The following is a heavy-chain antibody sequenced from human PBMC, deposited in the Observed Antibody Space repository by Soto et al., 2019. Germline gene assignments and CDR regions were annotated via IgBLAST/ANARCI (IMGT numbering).Heavy chain of an antibody. Sequence: GASVKVSCKASGGTFSSYAISWVRQAPGQGLEWMGGIIPIFGTANYAKKFQGRVTITADKSTSTAYMELSSLRSEDTAVYYCAKDIGNLGDIVVVVAAPYFYGMDVWGQGTTVTVSS. CDR1: GGTFSSYA. D-gene: IGHD2-15*01. CDR2: IIPIFGTA. J-gene: IGHJ6*02. CDR3: AKDIGNLGDIVVVVAAPYFYGMDV. V-gene: IGHV1-69*06.